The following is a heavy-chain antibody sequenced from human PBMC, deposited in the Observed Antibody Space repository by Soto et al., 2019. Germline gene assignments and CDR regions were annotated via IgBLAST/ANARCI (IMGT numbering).Heavy chain of an antibody. Sequence: GGSLRLSCAASGFTFSSYAMHWVRQAPGKGLEWLAVISYDGSNEYYADSVKGRFTISRDNSKDTVYLQMSSLRAEDTAVYYCARDQLYYNDISGRPLNAFDVWGQGTMVTVSS. V-gene: IGHV3-30-3*01. J-gene: IGHJ3*01. CDR3: ARDQLYYNDISGRPLNAFDV. CDR1: GFTFSSYA. D-gene: IGHD3-22*01. CDR2: ISYDGSNE.